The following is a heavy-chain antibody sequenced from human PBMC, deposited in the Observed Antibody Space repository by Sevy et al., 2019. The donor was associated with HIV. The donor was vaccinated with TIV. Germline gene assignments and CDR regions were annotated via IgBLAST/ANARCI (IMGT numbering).Heavy chain of an antibody. CDR2: IYTSGST. J-gene: IGHJ6*03. CDR1: GGSISSGSYY. D-gene: IGHD1-26*01. Sequence: SETLSLTCTVSGGSISSGSYYWSWIRQPAGKGLEWIGRIYTSGSTNYNPSLKSRVTISVDTSKNQFSLKLSSVTAADTAVYYCARERLLCGQWELRTCYYYMDVWGKGTTVTVSS. CDR3: ARERLLCGQWELRTCYYYMDV. V-gene: IGHV4-61*02.